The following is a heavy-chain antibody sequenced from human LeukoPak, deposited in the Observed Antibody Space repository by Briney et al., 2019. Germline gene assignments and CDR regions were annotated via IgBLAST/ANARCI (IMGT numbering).Heavy chain of an antibody. D-gene: IGHD2-21*01. CDR3: ARDDFAVIGVTWSDH. J-gene: IGHJ4*02. CDR1: GYTFTSYY. V-gene: IGHV1-46*01. CDR2: INPNGGSA. Sequence: GASVKVSCKASGYTFTSYYIHWVRQAPGQGLEWMGKINPNGGSANYAQKFQGRVTMTRDSSTSTVYMELSSLRSEDTAVYYCARDDFAVIGVTWSDHWGQGTLVTVSS.